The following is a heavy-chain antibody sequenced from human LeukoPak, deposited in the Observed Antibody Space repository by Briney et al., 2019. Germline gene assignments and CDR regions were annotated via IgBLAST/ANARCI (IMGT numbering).Heavy chain of an antibody. J-gene: IGHJ4*02. CDR3: ARGYYYGSGTYLSPYFDY. D-gene: IGHD3-10*01. V-gene: IGHV3-7*01. CDR2: MKQDGSEK. Sequence: PGGSLRLSCAASGFTFSNYWMSWVRQAPGKGLEWVANMKQDGSEKYYVDSVKGRVTISRDNAKNPLYLQMHSLRAEDTALYYCARGYYYGSGTYLSPYFDYWGQGTLVTVSS. CDR1: GFTFSNYW.